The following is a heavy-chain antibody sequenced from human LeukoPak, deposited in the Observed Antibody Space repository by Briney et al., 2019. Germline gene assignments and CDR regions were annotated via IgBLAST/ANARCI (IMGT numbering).Heavy chain of an antibody. D-gene: IGHD2-15*01. CDR3: AKGYAKCGGSCLVLPDY. CDR1: GFTFSSYA. Sequence: GGSLRLSCAASGFTFSSYAMSWVRQASGKGLEWVSAISGSGGSTYYADSVKGRFTISRDNSKNTLYLQMNSLRAEDTAVYYCAKGYAKCGGSCLVLPDYWGQGTLVTVSS. V-gene: IGHV3-23*01. CDR2: ISGSGGST. J-gene: IGHJ4*02.